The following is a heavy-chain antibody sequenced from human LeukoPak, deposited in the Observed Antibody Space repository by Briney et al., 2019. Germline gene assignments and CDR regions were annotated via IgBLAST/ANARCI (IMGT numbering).Heavy chain of an antibody. J-gene: IGHJ4*02. V-gene: IGHV3-74*01. D-gene: IGHD6-13*01. CDR2: VNSDGSTT. CDR3: ARGYYSSSRFDS. CDR1: GFPFSNYW. Sequence: PGGSLRLSCAASGFPFSNYWMHWVRQAPGKGLVWVSRVNSDGSTTNYADSVKGRFTISRDNAENTLYMRMNSLRREDTAVYYCARGYYSSSRFDSWGQGTLVTVSS.